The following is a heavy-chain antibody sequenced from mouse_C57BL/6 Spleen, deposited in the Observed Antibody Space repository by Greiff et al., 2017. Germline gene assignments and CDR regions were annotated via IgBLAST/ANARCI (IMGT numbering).Heavy chain of an antibody. CDR3: ARYHYGSSEDY. J-gene: IGHJ2*01. Sequence: VKLQQSGAELVKPGASVKISCKASGYAFSSYWMNWVKQRPGTGLDWIGQIYPGDGDTNYNGKFKGKATLTADKSSSTAYMQLSSLTSEDSAVYFCARYHYGSSEDYWGQGTTLTVSS. D-gene: IGHD1-1*01. CDR2: IYPGDGDT. V-gene: IGHV1-80*01. CDR1: GYAFSSYW.